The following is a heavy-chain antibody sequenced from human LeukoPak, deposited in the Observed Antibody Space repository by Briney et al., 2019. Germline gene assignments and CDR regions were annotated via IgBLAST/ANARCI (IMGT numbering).Heavy chain of an antibody. J-gene: IGHJ4*02. CDR1: GYTFTCYY. Sequence: ASVKVSCKASGYTFTCYYMHWVRQAPGQGLEGMGCINPNSGGTNYAQKFQGRVTMTRRTSISTAYMELSRLRSDDTAVYYCARDPPVDSSSWYGGYWGQGTLVTVSS. D-gene: IGHD6-13*01. CDR3: ARDPPVDSSSWYGGY. CDR2: INPNSGGT. V-gene: IGHV1-2*02.